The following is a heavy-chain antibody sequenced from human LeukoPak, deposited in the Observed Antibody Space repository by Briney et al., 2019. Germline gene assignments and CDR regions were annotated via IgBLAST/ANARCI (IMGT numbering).Heavy chain of an antibody. CDR2: VSANNRNT. Sequence: GASVKVSCKASGYTLTSYGFSWVRQAPGQGLEWMGLVSANNRNTKFAQNLQGRVTMSTDTSTSTAYMELASLRSDDTAVYYRARATISGSWPLFDYWGQGTLVTVSS. D-gene: IGHD6-13*01. CDR1: GYTLTSYG. J-gene: IGHJ4*02. V-gene: IGHV1-18*01. CDR3: ARATISGSWPLFDY.